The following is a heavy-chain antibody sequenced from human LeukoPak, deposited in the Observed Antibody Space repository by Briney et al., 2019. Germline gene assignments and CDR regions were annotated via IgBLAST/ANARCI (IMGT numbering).Heavy chain of an antibody. D-gene: IGHD2-15*01. J-gene: IGHJ4*02. CDR2: ISGSGGST. V-gene: IGHV3-23*01. CDR1: GFTFSSYA. Sequence: GGSLRLSCAASGFTFSSYAMSWVRQAPGKGLEWVSAISGSGGSTYYADSVKGRFTISRDNSKNTLYLQMNSLRAEDTALYYCARDLEVVAAMDYWGQGTLVTVSS. CDR3: ARDLEVVAAMDY.